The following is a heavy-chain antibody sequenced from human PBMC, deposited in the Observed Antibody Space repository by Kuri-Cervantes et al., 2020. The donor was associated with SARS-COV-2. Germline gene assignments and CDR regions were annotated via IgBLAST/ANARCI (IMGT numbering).Heavy chain of an antibody. CDR1: GGSISSGEYY. CDR2: ISYTGTT. Sequence: SETLSLTCTVSGGSISSGEYYWSWVRQPPGRGLEWIGYISYTGTTYYNPSLKSRVTISVDTSKNQFSLKLSSVTAADTAVYYCARDLGGSNYGGGDYWGQGTLVTVSS. CDR3: ARDLGGSNYGGGDY. J-gene: IGHJ4*02. V-gene: IGHV4-61*08. D-gene: IGHD4-23*01.